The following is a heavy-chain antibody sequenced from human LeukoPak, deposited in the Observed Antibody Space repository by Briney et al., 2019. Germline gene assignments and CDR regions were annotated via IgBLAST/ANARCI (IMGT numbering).Heavy chain of an antibody. CDR3: AREGGWTFDY. CDR1: GFTFSSFE. Sequence: GGSLRLSCAASGFTFSSFEMNWVRQAPGQGLEWVSYISSVGSTRYYADSVKGRFTISRDSAKNTLHLQMNSLRAEDTAVYYCAREGGWTFDYWGQGTLVTVTS. D-gene: IGHD2-15*01. CDR2: ISSVGSTR. V-gene: IGHV3-48*03. J-gene: IGHJ4*02.